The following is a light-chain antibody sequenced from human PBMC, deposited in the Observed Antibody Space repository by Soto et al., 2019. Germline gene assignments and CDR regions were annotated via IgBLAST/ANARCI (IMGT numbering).Light chain of an antibody. CDR3: QQYHSAFPCT. CDR1: QSVLYSSDNKNY. Sequence: DIVMTQSPDSLTVSLGERATINCKSSQSVLYSSDNKNYLAWYQQKPGLPPKLFISWASTREFRVPDRFSGSGSGTDLTLTISGLQAEDFAISYCQQYHSAFPCTFGQGTKLELK. V-gene: IGKV4-1*01. J-gene: IGKJ2*02. CDR2: WAS.